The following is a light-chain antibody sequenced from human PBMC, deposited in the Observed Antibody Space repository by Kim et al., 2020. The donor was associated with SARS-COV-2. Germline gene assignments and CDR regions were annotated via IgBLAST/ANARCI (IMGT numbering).Light chain of an antibody. V-gene: IGKV1-39*01. J-gene: IGKJ2*01. CDR2: GAS. CDR3: QQSYNAPYT. Sequence: DIQMTQSPSSLSAFVGDTVTVTCRASQTISTYLNWYQQKPGKPPKVLIFGASNLETGVPSRFSGSGSGTVFTLAISSLQPEDFATYFCQQSYNAPYTFGQGTKLE. CDR1: QTISTY.